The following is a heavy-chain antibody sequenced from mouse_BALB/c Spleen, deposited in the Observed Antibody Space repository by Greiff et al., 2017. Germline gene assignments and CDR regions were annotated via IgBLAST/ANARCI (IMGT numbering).Heavy chain of an antibody. Sequence: QVQLKESGAELARPGASVKMSCKASGYTFTSYTMHWVKQRPGQGLEWIGYINPSSGYTNYNQKFKDKATLTADKSSSTAYMQLSSLTSEDSAVYYCAREGEGYYFDYWGQGTTLTVSS. CDR1: GYTFTSYT. CDR2: INPSSGYT. J-gene: IGHJ2*01. CDR3: AREGEGYYFDY. V-gene: IGHV1-4*01.